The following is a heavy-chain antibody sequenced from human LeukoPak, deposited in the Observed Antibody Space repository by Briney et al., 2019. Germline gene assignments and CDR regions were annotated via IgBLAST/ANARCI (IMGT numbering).Heavy chain of an antibody. CDR1: GASISSSRHY. V-gene: IGHV4-39*01. Sequence: PSETLSLTCTVPGASISSSRHYWAWIRQPPGKGLEWIGIIYYSGSTHYNPSLSSRVTISVDTSTNQLSLRLSSVSAADTAVYYCARRLLGSSYDSGIYPIDSWGQGTLVTVSS. D-gene: IGHD3-10*01. J-gene: IGHJ4*02. CDR2: IYYSGST. CDR3: ARRLLGSSYDSGIYPIDS.